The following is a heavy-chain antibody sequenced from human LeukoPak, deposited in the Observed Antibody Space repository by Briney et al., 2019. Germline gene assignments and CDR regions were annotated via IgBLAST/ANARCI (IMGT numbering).Heavy chain of an antibody. Sequence: GESLKISCKGSGYSFASYWIGWVRQMPGKGLQWMGIIYPGDSDTRYSPSFQGQVTISADKSITTAYLQWSSLKASDTAIYYCARTMGTSTSSTLDYWGQGTLVTVSS. D-gene: IGHD2-2*01. V-gene: IGHV5-51*01. CDR1: GYSFASYW. CDR3: ARTMGTSTSSTLDY. J-gene: IGHJ4*02. CDR2: IYPGDSDT.